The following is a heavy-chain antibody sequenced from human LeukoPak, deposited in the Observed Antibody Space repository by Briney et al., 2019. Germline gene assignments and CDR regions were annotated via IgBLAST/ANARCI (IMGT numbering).Heavy chain of an antibody. D-gene: IGHD6-13*01. J-gene: IGHJ4*02. CDR2: IYYSGST. V-gene: IGHV4-39*01. CDR1: GASISSNDYY. Sequence: RPSETLSLTCTVPGASISSNDYYWGWIRQPPGKGLEWIGSIYYSGSTYYNPSLQSRVTISVDTSKNQFSLKLTSVTAADTAVYYCARRGRGSWVGGFLDYWGQGTLVTVSS. CDR3: ARRGRGSWVGGFLDY.